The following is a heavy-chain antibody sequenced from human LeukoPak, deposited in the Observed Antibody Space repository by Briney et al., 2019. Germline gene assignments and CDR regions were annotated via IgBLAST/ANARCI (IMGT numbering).Heavy chain of an antibody. V-gene: IGHV4-39*01. Sequence: SETLSLTCTASGDSISSSYYYWGWIRPPPGKGLEWIGSIYHGGNTYYNPSLKSRVTIPVDTSKNQFSLKLSSVTAADTAVYYCARLSDYWGQGTLVTVSS. CDR1: GDSISSSYYY. J-gene: IGHJ4*02. CDR3: ARLSDY. CDR2: IYHGGNT.